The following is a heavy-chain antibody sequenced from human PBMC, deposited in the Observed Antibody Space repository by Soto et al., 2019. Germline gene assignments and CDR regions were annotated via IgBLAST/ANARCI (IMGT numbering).Heavy chain of an antibody. CDR2: INPNSGGT. D-gene: IGHD4-17*01. CDR1: GYTFTGYY. J-gene: IGHJ4*02. CDR3: ARDRRGDYGDYEDFDY. Sequence: GASVKVSCKASGYTFTGYYMHWVRQAPGQGLEWMGWINPNSGGTNYAQKFQGWVTMTRDTSISTAYMELSRLRSDDTAVYYCARDRRGDYGDYEDFDYWGQGTLVTVSS. V-gene: IGHV1-2*04.